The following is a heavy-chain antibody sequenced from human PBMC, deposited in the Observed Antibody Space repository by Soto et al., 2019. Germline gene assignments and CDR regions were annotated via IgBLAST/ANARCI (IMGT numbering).Heavy chain of an antibody. CDR2: FNPSGLST. J-gene: IGHJ4*02. V-gene: IGHV1-46*01. CDR3: AKVTHRGPIAVAGPLGS. Sequence: QVHLVQSGAEVKKPGASVNVSCQASGSITNHHMHWVRQAPGQGLEWMGIFNPSGLSTTYAQKFQCRVPITRDTSTRTVYMELSSLTSEDTAVYFCAKVTHRGPIAVAGPLGSWCQGTLVIVSS. CDR1: GSITNHH. D-gene: IGHD6-19*01.